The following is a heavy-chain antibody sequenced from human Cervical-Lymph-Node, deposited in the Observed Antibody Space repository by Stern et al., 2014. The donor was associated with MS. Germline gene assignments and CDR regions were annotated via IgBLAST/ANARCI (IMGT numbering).Heavy chain of an antibody. V-gene: IGHV3-23*04. J-gene: IGHJ6*02. CDR1: GFTFSDYA. D-gene: IGHD6-19*01. CDR3: TKGFTVTGTGYGVDV. CDR2: FCGSGGNT. Sequence: EEQLVESGGDLVQPGMSLRLSCAPSGFTFSDYAMSWIRQAPGTGLEWISSFCGSGGNTFYAESVKGQFTISRDNSKNTLDLQMNSLRAEDSALYYCTKGFTVTGTGYGVDVWGQGTTVTVSS.